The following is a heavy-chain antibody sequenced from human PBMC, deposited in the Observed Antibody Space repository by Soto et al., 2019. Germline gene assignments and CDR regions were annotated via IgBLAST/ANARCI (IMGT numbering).Heavy chain of an antibody. CDR3: ARVGRYCSGGSCYLTHPGWFDP. CDR1: GGTFSNYA. CDR2: IVPIFGTT. J-gene: IGHJ5*02. V-gene: IGHV1-69*13. D-gene: IGHD2-15*01. Sequence: SVKVSCKVSGGTFSNYAIDWVRLAPGHGLEWMGGIVPIFGTTYYTQKFQGRATIIADDSTTTAYLEMSSLRSEDTAIYYCARVGRYCSGGSCYLTHPGWFDPWGQGTLVTVSS.